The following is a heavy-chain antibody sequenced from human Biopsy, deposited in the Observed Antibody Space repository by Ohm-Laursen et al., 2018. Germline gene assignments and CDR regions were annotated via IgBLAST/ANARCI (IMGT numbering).Heavy chain of an antibody. D-gene: IGHD3-16*01. V-gene: IGHV3-9*01. CDR2: INRDSDTA. Sequence: SLRLSCAASGFKFDNYDMHWVRQAPGKGLEWVSRINRDSDTADYVDSVRGRFTISRDNARKTLFLQMNSLRPEDTALYYCVKDRGGARASFHYWGQGIRVAVSS. CDR3: VKDRGGARASFHY. CDR1: GFKFDNYD. J-gene: IGHJ4*02.